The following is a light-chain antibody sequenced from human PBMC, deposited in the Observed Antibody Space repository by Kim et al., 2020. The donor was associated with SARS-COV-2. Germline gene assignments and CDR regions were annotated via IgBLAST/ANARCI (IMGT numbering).Light chain of an antibody. J-gene: IGKJ5*01. CDR2: DAS. CDR3: QQRSNWPT. V-gene: IGKV3-11*01. CDR1: QSVSSY. Sequence: EIVLTQSPATLSLSPGERATLSCRASQSVSSYLALYQQKPGQAPRLLIYDASNRATGIPARFSGSWSGTDFTLTISSLEPEDFAVYYCQQRSNWPTFGQGTRLEIK.